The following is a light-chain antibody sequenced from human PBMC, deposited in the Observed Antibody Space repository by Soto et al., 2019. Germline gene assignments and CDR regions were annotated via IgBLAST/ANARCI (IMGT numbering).Light chain of an antibody. J-gene: IGLJ3*02. V-gene: IGLV1-44*01. CDR2: SNN. CDR1: SSNIGNNT. CDR3: AAWDDSLNGPV. Sequence: QAVVTQSPSASGTPGQRVTISCSGSSSNIGNNTVNWYQQVPGTAPNLLIYSNNRRPSGVPDRFSGSKSGTSASLAISGLQSDDEADYYCAAWDDSLNGPVFGGGTKLTVL.